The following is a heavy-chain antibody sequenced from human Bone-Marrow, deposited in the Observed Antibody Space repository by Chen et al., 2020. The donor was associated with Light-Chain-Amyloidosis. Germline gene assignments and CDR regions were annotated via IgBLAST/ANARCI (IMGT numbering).Heavy chain of an antibody. CDR1: GFTFSSYA. D-gene: IGHD3-22*01. V-gene: IGHV3-30-3*01. CDR2: ISYDGSNK. CDR3: ARGGYYYDSSGYQPPGFSWGYYYYYGMDV. J-gene: IGHJ6*02. Sequence: GFTFSSYAMHWVRQAPGKGLEWVAVISYDGSNKYYADSVKGRFTISRDNSKNTLYLQMNSPRAEDTAVYYCARGGYYYDSSGYQPPGFSWGYYYYYGMDVWGQGTTVTVSS.